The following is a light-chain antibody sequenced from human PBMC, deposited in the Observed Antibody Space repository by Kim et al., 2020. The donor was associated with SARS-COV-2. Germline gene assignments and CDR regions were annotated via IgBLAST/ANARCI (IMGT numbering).Light chain of an antibody. CDR2: EVS. J-gene: IGLJ1*01. Sequence: QSALTQPLSASGSPGQSVTISCTGTSSDVGGYNYVSWYQQHPGKAPKLMIYEVSKRPSGVPDRFSGSKSGNTASLTVSGLQAEDEADYYCSSYAGSNIVFGTGTKVTVL. CDR1: SSDVGGYNY. V-gene: IGLV2-8*01. CDR3: SSYAGSNIV.